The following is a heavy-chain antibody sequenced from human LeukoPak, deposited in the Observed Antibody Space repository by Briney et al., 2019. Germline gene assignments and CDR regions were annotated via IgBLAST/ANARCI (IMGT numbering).Heavy chain of an antibody. D-gene: IGHD6-19*01. J-gene: IGHJ5*02. CDR3: AREVIAVAAGGDKRFDP. CDR1: GGSFGGYY. V-gene: IGHV4-34*01. Sequence: PSETLSLTCAVYGGSFGGYYWSWIRQPPGKGLEWIGEINHSGSTNYNPSLKSRVTISVDTSKNQFSLKLSSVTAADTAVYYCAREVIAVAAGGDKRFDPWGQGTLVTVSS. CDR2: INHSGST.